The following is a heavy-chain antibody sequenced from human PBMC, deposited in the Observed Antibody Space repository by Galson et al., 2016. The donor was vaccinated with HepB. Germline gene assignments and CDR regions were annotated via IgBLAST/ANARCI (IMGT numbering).Heavy chain of an antibody. J-gene: IGHJ1*01. Sequence: ETLSLTCAVYGGSLSGYYWSWIRQPPGKGLEWIGEISDSGTITNYNSSLKSRVTISIDTSKNQFSLKLNSVTAADTAVYYWWRKDPGYFQHWVQGTLVTVSS. CDR3: WRKDPGYFQH. CDR2: ISDSGTIT. V-gene: IGHV4-34*01. CDR1: GGSLSGYY. D-gene: IGHD2-15*01.